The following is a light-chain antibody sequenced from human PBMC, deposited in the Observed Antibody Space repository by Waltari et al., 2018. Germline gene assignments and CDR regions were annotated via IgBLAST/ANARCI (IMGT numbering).Light chain of an antibody. Sequence: EIVXXXSPGTLSLXPGERATLXCRASQSVTSDYLAWYRQXPAQAPRLLIYDASTRATGIPDRXSGSGSXXDFSLTISXLXPEDSXXXYXQQYGTPLGNSFGXXXTLEXK. CDR2: DAS. CDR3: QQYGTPLGNS. J-gene: IGKJ2*03. CDR1: QSVTSDY. V-gene: IGKV3-20*01.